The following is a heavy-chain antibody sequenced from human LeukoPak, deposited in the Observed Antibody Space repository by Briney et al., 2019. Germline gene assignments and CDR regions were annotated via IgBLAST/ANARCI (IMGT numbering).Heavy chain of an antibody. V-gene: IGHV1-18*04. Sequence: ASVKVSCKASDYTCTSYGISWVRQAPGQGLEWMGWISAYNGNTNYAQKLQGRVTMTTDTSTSTAYMELRSLRSDDTAVYYCARNALDFDWLPRGYYFDYWGQGTLVTVSS. D-gene: IGHD3-9*01. CDR2: ISAYNGNT. J-gene: IGHJ4*02. CDR1: DYTCTSYG. CDR3: ARNALDFDWLPRGYYFDY.